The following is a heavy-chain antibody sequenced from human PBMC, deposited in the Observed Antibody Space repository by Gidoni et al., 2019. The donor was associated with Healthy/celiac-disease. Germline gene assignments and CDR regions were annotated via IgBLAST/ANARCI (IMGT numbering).Heavy chain of an antibody. CDR1: GGSISSYY. V-gene: IGHV4-59*08. D-gene: IGHD3-10*01. J-gene: IGHJ3*02. CDR2: IYYSGST. Sequence: QVQLQDSGPGLVTPSETLSLPCTVPGGSISSYYWSWILQPPGKGLEWIGYIYYSGSTNYNPSLKSRVTISVDTSKNQFSLKLSSVTAADTAVYYCARQGRGLDAFDIWGQGTMVTVSS. CDR3: ARQGRGLDAFDI.